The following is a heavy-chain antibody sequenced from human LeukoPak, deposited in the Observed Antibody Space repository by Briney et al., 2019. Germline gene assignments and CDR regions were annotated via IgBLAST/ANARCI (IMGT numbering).Heavy chain of an antibody. CDR3: ARARESGSYYY. D-gene: IGHD1-26*01. J-gene: IGHJ4*02. V-gene: IGHV3-23*01. CDR2: ICGSVGTT. Sequence: GGSLRLSCAASGFTFSTYAMSWVRQAPGKRLEWVSGICGSVGTTYYADSVKGRLTISRDNAKNSLYLQMNSLRAEDTAVYYCARARESGSYYYWGQGTLVTVSS. CDR1: GFTFSTYA.